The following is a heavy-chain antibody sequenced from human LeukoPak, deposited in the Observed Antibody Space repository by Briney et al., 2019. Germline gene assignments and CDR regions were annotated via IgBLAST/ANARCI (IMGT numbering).Heavy chain of an antibody. Sequence: ASVKLSCKTSGGTFSTYSISWVRQAPGQGLEWMGRIIPILGIANYAQKCQGRVTVTADKSTSTAYMDLSSLRAEDTAVYYCARDRVPVAGTAGGDVFDIWGQGTMVSVSS. CDR3: ARDRVPVAGTAGGDVFDI. D-gene: IGHD6-19*01. CDR2: IIPILGIA. V-gene: IGHV1-69*04. CDR1: GGTFSTYS. J-gene: IGHJ3*02.